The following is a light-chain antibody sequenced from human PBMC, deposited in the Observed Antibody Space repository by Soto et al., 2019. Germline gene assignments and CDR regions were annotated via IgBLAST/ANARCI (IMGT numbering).Light chain of an antibody. CDR3: ATWDDSLNGYG. Sequence: QSVLTQPPSASGTPGQRPTISYSGSPSNIGSNVVNWFQRLPGTAHKLRIYSNNQRPSAAPDRFSGSQSGTSASLVINGLQSEDEADYDCATWDDSLNGYGFGTGTNVTVL. CDR1: PSNIGSNV. J-gene: IGLJ1*01. CDR2: SNN. V-gene: IGLV1-44*01.